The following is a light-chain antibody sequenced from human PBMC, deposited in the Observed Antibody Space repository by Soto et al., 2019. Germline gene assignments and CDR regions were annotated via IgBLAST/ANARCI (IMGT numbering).Light chain of an antibody. CDR2: QDS. Sequence: SYELTQPSSVSVSPGQTASITCSGDKLGDKYACWYQQKPGQSPVLVIYQDSKRPSGIPERFSGSNSGNTATLTISGTQAMDEADYYCQAWASNVVFGGGTKLTVL. V-gene: IGLV3-1*01. CDR1: KLGDKY. J-gene: IGLJ2*01. CDR3: QAWASNVV.